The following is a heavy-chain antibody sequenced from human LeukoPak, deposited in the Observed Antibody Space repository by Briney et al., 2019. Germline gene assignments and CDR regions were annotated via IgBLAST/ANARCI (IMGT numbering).Heavy chain of an antibody. D-gene: IGHD3-22*01. V-gene: IGHV1-69*13. Sequence: GASLKVSCMASGRTFSSYAISWVRQAPGQGLEWMGGIIPIFGTANYAQKFQGRVTITADESTSTAYMELSSLRSEDTAVYYCAREPSSKVYDSSGYYYDAFDIWGQGTMVTVSS. CDR3: AREPSSKVYDSSGYYYDAFDI. CDR1: GRTFSSYA. J-gene: IGHJ3*02. CDR2: IIPIFGTA.